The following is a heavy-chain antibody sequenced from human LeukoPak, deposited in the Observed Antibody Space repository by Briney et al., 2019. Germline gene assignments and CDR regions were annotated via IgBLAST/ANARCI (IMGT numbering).Heavy chain of an antibody. V-gene: IGHV3-23*01. Sequence: GGSLRLSCAASGFTFSNYAMSWVRQAPGKGLEWVSVISGNGGVTYYADSVEGRFTTSRENSRNTLYLQMTSLRAEDTAMYYCAKDLLAMVGYMDVWGKGTTVTVSS. CDR1: GFTFSNYA. CDR3: AKDLLAMVGYMDV. CDR2: ISGNGGVT. D-gene: IGHD5-18*01. J-gene: IGHJ6*03.